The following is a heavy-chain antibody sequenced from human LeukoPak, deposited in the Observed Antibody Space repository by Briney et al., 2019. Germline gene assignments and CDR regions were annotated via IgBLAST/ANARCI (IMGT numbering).Heavy chain of an antibody. V-gene: IGHV3-7*01. J-gene: IGHJ6*02. D-gene: IGHD3-10*01. CDR2: INQDGSEK. CDR1: GFTFRSYW. CDR3: ARAISTVRGLIYYGMDV. Sequence: GGSLRLSCAASGFTFRSYWMNWARQAPGKGLEWVAIINQDGSEKYYVDSVKGRFTISRDNAKNSLYLQMNSLRVEDTAVYFCARAISTVRGLIYYGMDVWGQGTTVTVSS.